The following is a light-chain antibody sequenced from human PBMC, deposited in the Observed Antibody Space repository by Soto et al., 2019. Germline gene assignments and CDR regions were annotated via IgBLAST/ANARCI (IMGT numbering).Light chain of an antibody. V-gene: IGKV1-6*01. J-gene: IGKJ2*01. Sequence: ALQMTQSPSSLSASVGDRVTITCRASQGIRNDLGWYQQKPGKAPKLLIYAASSLQSGVPPRFSGSGSGTDFTPTISSLQPEDFATYYCLQDYNHPYTFGQGTKLEIK. CDR3: LQDYNHPYT. CDR2: AAS. CDR1: QGIRND.